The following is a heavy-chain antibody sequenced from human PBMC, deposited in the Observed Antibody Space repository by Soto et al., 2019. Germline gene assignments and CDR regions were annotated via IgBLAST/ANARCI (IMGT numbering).Heavy chain of an antibody. CDR2: MYPDDSDI. CDR1: GYSFSFYW. V-gene: IGHV5-51*01. J-gene: IGHJ3*02. CDR3: ATAYVYDFENSNYYRDAFDI. Sequence: GESLKISCKASGYSFSFYWIGWVRQMPGKGLEWMAIMYPDDSDIRYSPSFEDHVTISADKSTSTAFLQWSSLKASDTAMYYCATAYVYDFENSNYYRDAFDIWGQGTLVTVSS. D-gene: IGHD3-22*01.